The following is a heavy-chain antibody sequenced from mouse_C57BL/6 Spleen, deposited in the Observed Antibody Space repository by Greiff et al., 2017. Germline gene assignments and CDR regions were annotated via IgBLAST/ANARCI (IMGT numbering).Heavy chain of an antibody. CDR2: ISYSGST. CDR1: GYSITSGYD. V-gene: IGHV3-1*01. D-gene: IGHD2-4*01. Sequence: EVKLMESGPGMVKPSQSLSLTCTVTGYSITSGYDWHWIRHFPGNKLEWMGYISYSGSTNYNPSLKSRISITHDTSKNHFFLKLNSVTTEDTATYYCARAYDYDGMDYWGQGTSVTVSS. CDR3: ARAYDYDGMDY. J-gene: IGHJ4*01.